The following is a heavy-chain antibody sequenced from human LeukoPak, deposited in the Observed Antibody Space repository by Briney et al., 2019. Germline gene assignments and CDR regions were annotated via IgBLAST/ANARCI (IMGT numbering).Heavy chain of an antibody. CDR3: ARGGSGWYRYYFDY. CDR2: INPNSGGT. D-gene: IGHD6-19*01. V-gene: IGHV1-2*02. CDR1: GYTFTGYY. Sequence: VAPVKVSRKASGYTFTGYYMHWVRQAPGQGREGMGWINPNSGGTNYAQKFQGRVTMARDTPISTAYMELSRLRSDDTAVYYCARGGSGWYRYYFDYWGQGTLVTVSS. J-gene: IGHJ4*02.